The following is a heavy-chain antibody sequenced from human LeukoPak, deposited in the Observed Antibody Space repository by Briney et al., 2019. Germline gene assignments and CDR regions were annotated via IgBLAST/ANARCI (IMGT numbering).Heavy chain of an antibody. CDR3: ARAGYSGYDYVLKLNAFDI. CDR1: GFTFSSYS. Sequence: GGSLRLSCAASGFTFSSYSKNWVRQAPGKGLEWVSSISSSSSYIYYADSVKGRFTISRDNAKNSLYLQMNSLRAEDTAVYYCARAGYSGYDYVLKLNAFDIWGQGTMVTVSS. V-gene: IGHV3-21*01. CDR2: ISSSSSYI. D-gene: IGHD5-12*01. J-gene: IGHJ3*02.